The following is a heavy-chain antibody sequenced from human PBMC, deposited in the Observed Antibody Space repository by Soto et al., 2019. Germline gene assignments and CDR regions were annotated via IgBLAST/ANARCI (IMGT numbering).Heavy chain of an antibody. J-gene: IGHJ3*02. D-gene: IGHD3-3*01. CDR1: GYTFTSYG. Sequence: QVQLVQSGAEVKKPGASVKVSCKASGYTFTSYGITWVRQAPGQGLEWMGWITPYNGNTKYAQRLHGSATTDTDIATSTAYMDQRSLRSDDTAVYFCARRGGTLEWFIADDTFDIWGKGTMVTVSS. V-gene: IGHV1-18*01. CDR3: ARRGGTLEWFIADDTFDI. CDR2: ITPYNGNT.